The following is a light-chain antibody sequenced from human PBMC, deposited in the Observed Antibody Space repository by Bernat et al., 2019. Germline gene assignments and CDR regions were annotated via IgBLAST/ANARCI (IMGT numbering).Light chain of an antibody. CDR3: SSCAGSNKFEAV. CDR1: RSDLGAGYD. Sequence: QSVLTQPPSVSGAPGQRVTISCTGSRSDLGAGYDVYWYQQLPGTAPKALNYGNNNLPSGVHDRFSGSKSGTSASLAITGFQADDEADYYCSSCAGSNKFEAVFGGGTQLTVL. CDR2: GNN. V-gene: IGLV1-40*01. J-gene: IGLJ7*01.